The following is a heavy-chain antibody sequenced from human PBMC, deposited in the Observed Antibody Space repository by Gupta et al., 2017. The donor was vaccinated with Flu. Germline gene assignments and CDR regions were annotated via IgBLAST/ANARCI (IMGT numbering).Heavy chain of an antibody. D-gene: IGHD6-13*01. V-gene: IGHV3-13*01. CDR3: ARDKGGVYNGRRQSYMGV. Sequence: TFSKYDMHWVSQVPGKGLEWVSSIGTFADAYSPDSVKGRFTISRDNAKNSLYLQMSSLRAGDTALYYWARDKGGVYNGRRQSYMGVGGRGTTVSVSS. CDR1: TFSKYD. J-gene: IGHJ6*03. CDR2: IGTFADA.